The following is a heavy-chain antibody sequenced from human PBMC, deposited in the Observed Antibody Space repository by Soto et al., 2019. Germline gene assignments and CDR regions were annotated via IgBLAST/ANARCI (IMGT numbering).Heavy chain of an antibody. D-gene: IGHD6-6*01. J-gene: IGHJ4*02. CDR3: ASSIAARPSPFDY. CDR2: INHSGST. CDR1: GGSFSGYY. V-gene: IGHV4-34*01. Sequence: PSETLSLTCAVYGGSFSGYYWSWIRQPPGKGLEWIGEINHSGSTNYNPSLKSRVTISVDTSKNQFSLKLSSVTAADTAVYYCASSIAARPSPFDYWGQGTLVTVSS.